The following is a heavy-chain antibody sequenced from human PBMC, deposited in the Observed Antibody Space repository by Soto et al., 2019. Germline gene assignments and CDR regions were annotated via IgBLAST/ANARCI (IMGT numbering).Heavy chain of an antibody. D-gene: IGHD2-15*01. CDR2: FSPTDSYT. V-gene: IGHV5-10-1*01. Sequence: GESLKISCNGSGYSFANDCISWVLQMPGKGLEWMGRFSPTDSYTDYNPSFQGHVTISGDKSISTSYVQWSSLKASDTAMYFCARHPYIGGFDIWGQGTTVTVSS. CDR3: ARHPYIGGFDI. J-gene: IGHJ6*02. CDR1: GYSFANDC.